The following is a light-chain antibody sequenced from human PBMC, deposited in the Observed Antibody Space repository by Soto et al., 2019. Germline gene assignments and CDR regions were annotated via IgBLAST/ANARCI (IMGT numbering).Light chain of an antibody. CDR1: QGISSA. V-gene: IGKV1-13*02. CDR2: DAS. J-gene: IGKJ5*01. CDR3: QQLNSYPHPIT. Sequence: AIQLTQSPSSLSASVGDRVTITCRASQGISSALAWYQQKPGKAPKLLIYDASSLESGVPPRFSGSGSGTDFTLTISSLQPEDFATYYCQQLNSYPHPITFGQGTRLEIK.